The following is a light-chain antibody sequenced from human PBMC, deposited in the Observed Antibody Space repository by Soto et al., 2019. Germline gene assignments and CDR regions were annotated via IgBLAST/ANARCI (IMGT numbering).Light chain of an antibody. CDR2: GAF. CDR1: PSVPNY. V-gene: IGKV3-11*01. CDR3: QQRNIWPPVT. J-gene: IGKJ5*01. Sequence: EIVLTQSPATLSLSPGDRATLSCRASPSVPNYLAWYQQKPGQAPRLLIYGAFNRATGIPARFSGSGSGADFTLTISSLEPEAFAEYYCQQRNIWPPVTFGQGARLESK.